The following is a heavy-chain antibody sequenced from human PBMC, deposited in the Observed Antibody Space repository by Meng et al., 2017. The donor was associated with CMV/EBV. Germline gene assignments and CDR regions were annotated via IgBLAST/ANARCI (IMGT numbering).Heavy chain of an antibody. CDR3: ARERYDRSGYYYDY. Sequence: DFGVNFSSYGINWVRQDRGKGVEYVSAISSNGGSTYYADYVKGRFTISRDKSKNTLYLQMGSLRAEDMAVYYCARERYDRSGYYYDYWGQGTLVTVSS. J-gene: IGHJ4*02. CDR2: ISSNGGST. CDR1: GVNFSSYG. V-gene: IGHV3-64*02. D-gene: IGHD3-22*01.